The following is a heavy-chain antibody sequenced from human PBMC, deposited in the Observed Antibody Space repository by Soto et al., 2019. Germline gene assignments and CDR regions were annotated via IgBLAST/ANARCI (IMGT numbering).Heavy chain of an antibody. V-gene: IGHV3-11*01. CDR2: ISRESTTI. Sequence: GSLRLSCVASGFTFSDYYMTWIRQAPGKVLEFISYISRESTTIYYVDSLKGRFTVSRDNAENSLYLQMDNLRAEDTAHYLCANGPVVGANYKYYDMDVWGRGTTVTVSS. J-gene: IGHJ6*02. D-gene: IGHD1-26*01. CDR1: GFTFSDYY. CDR3: ANGPVVGANYKYYDMDV.